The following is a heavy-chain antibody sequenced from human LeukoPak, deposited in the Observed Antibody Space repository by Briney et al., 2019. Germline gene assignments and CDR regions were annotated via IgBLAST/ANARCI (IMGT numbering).Heavy chain of an antibody. V-gene: IGHV5-51*01. Sequence: GESLKISCKGSGDSFTSYWSGWVRQMPGRGLEGMGIIYPGDADTRYSPSFQGQGTISAAESISTAYLQWSRLKASDTAMYSCAIHHRIAAAGTGWFDPWGPGTLVTVSS. CDR3: AIHHRIAAAGTGWFDP. CDR2: IYPGDADT. J-gene: IGHJ5*02. CDR1: GDSFTSYW. D-gene: IGHD6-13*01.